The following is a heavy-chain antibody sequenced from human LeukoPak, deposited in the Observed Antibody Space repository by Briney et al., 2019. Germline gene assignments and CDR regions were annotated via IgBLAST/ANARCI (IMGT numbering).Heavy chain of an antibody. CDR2: ISAYNGNT. D-gene: IGHD1-26*01. CDR3: ARTVGSNYRWFDP. CDR1: GYTFATYG. Sequence: ASVKVSCKASGYTFATYGISWVRQAPGQGLEWMGWISAYNGNTNYAQKFQGRVTMTTDTSTSTAYMELRGLRSDDTAVYYCARTVGSNYRWFDPWGQGTLVTVSS. V-gene: IGHV1-18*01. J-gene: IGHJ5*02.